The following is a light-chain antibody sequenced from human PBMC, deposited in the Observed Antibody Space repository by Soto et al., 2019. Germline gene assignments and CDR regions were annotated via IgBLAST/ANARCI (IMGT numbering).Light chain of an antibody. CDR3: AAWDDSLNGVV. Sequence: QTVVTQPPSASGTPGQRVTISCSGSSSNIGSNTVNWYQHLPGAAPQLLIYSHNQRPSGVPDRFSGSRSGTSASLAISGLQSEDEADYYCAAWDDSLNGVVFGGGTKLTVL. CDR2: SHN. V-gene: IGLV1-44*01. J-gene: IGLJ2*01. CDR1: SSNIGSNT.